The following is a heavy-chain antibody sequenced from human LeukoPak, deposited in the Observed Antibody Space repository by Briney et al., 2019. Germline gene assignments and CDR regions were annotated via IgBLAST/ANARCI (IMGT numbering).Heavy chain of an antibody. CDR1: GFTFSACA. Sequence: GGSLGLSCVASGFTFSACAMNWVRQAPGRGLEWVSYINSISQTIYYADSVKGRFTISRDDAKNSLYLQMNSLRDEDTAVYYCARDHDAPGSFYDYWGQGTLVTVSS. J-gene: IGHJ4*02. V-gene: IGHV3-48*02. D-gene: IGHD1-26*01. CDR2: INSISQTI. CDR3: ARDHDAPGSFYDY.